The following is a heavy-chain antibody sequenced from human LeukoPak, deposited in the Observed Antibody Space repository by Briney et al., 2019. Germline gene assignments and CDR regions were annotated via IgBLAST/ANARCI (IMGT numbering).Heavy chain of an antibody. J-gene: IGHJ4*02. V-gene: IGHV3-23*01. CDR2: ISGRGTET. D-gene: IGHD3-16*01. CDR3: ARDRGGSGRYFDY. Sequence: GGSRRLSCAITFKNYAVTWVRQAPGKGLEWVSNISGRGTETYYADSVQGRFTISKDTSGSTVFLQMNSLRADDTAVYYCARDRGGSGRYFDYWGQGTLVTVSS. CDR1: TFKNYA.